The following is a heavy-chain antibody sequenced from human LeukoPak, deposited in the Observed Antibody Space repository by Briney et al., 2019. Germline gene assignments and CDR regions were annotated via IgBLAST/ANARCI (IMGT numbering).Heavy chain of an antibody. V-gene: IGHV4-59*08. CDR2: IYYSGST. CDR1: GGSISSYY. CDR3: ARSSPQYYYYYGMDV. J-gene: IGHJ6*02. Sequence: SETLSLTCTVSGGSISSYYWSWIRQPPGKGLEWIGYIYYSGSTNYNPSLKRRVTISVDTSKNQFSLKLSSVTAADTAVYYCARSSPQYYYYYGMDVWGQGTTVTVSS.